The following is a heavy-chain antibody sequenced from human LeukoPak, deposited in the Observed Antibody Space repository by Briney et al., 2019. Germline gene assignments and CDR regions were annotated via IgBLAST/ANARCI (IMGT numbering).Heavy chain of an antibody. J-gene: IGHJ6*03. Sequence: GGSLRLSCAASGFTFDDYGMSWVRQAPGKVLEWVSGINWNGGSTGYADSVKGRFTISRDNAKNSLYLQMNSLRAEGTALYHCARVNCSSTSCYTYYYYYMDVWGKGTTVTVSS. V-gene: IGHV3-20*01. CDR3: ARVNCSSTSCYTYYYYYMDV. CDR2: INWNGGST. CDR1: GFTFDDYG. D-gene: IGHD2-2*01.